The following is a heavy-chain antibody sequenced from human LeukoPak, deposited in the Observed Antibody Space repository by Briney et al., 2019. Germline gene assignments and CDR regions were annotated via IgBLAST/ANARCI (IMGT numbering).Heavy chain of an antibody. CDR3: ARGGDGYNSYFDY. D-gene: IGHD5-24*01. CDR1: GFTFSSYS. Sequence: KPGKSLRLSCAASGFTFSSYSMNRVRQAPGKGLEWVSSISSSSSYIYYADSVKGRFTISRDNAKNSLYLQMNSLRAEDTAVYYCARGGDGYNSYFDYWGQGTLVTVSS. V-gene: IGHV3-21*01. J-gene: IGHJ4*02. CDR2: ISSSSSYI.